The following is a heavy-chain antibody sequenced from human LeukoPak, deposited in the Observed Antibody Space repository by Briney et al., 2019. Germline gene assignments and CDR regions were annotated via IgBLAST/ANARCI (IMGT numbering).Heavy chain of an antibody. J-gene: IGHJ5*02. CDR3: ARGEIGYCSSTSCSPPKSNNWFDP. V-gene: IGHV4-34*01. CDR1: GGSFSGYY. D-gene: IGHD2-2*01. Sequence: SETLSLTCAVYGGSFSGYYWSWIRQPPGKGLEWIGEINHSGSTNYNPSLKSRVTISVDTSKNQFSLKLSSVTAADTAVYYSARGEIGYCSSTSCSPPKSNNWFDPWGQGTLVTVSS. CDR2: INHSGST.